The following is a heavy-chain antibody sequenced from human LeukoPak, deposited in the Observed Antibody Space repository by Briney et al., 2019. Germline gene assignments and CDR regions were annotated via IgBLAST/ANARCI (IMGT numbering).Heavy chain of an antibody. D-gene: IGHD2-15*01. J-gene: IGHJ6*02. CDR2: ISYDGSDK. CDR3: ARDLVECGGGSCPTQGAYGMDV. V-gene: IGHV3-30*04. CDR1: GFTFNNYG. Sequence: GGSLRLSCAASGFTFNNYGMHWVRQAPGKGLEWVAVISYDGSDKNHADSVNGRFTISRDNSENTLYLQMNSLRVEDTAVYYCARDLVECGGGSCPTQGAYGMDVWGQGTTVTISS.